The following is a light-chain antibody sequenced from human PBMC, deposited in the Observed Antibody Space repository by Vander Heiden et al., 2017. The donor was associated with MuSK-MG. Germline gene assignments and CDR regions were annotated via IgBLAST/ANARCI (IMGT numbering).Light chain of an antibody. J-gene: IGLJ1*01. CDR2: DVN. CDR1: RSDVGGYDH. Sequence: QSALTQPRSVSGSPGQSGTVSCTGTRSDVGGYDHVSCVQHAGKAPKRMIYDVNTRPSGVPARFSGSKSGNTASLTISGLQAEDEADYYCCSYSDTYTYVFGTETKVTVL. CDR3: CSYSDTYTYV. V-gene: IGLV2-11*01.